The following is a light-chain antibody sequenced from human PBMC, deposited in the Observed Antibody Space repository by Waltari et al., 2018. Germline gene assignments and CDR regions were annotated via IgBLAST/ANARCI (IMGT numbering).Light chain of an antibody. CDR2: AAS. CDR3: QQSYSTPWT. J-gene: IGKJ1*01. CDR1: QSISSY. Sequence: DIQMTQSPSSLSSSVGDRVTITCRASQSISSYLNWYQQKPGKAPKRLIYAASSLQSGVPSRCNGSGSGTDFTLTISSLQPEDFATYYCQQSYSTPWTFGQGTKVQIK. V-gene: IGKV1-39*01.